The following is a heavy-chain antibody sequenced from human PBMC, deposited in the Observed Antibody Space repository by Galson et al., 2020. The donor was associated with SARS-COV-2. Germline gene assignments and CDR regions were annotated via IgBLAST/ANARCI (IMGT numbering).Heavy chain of an antibody. CDR2: IWYDGSKK. V-gene: IGHV3-33*01. Sequence: TGGSLRLSCAASGFTFSSYGMHWVRQAPGKGLEWVAVIWYDGSKKYYADSVRGRFTISRDNSKNTLYLQMKSLRAEDTAVYYCAREGTVTTVGTAVDYWGQGTLVTVSS. J-gene: IGHJ4*02. CDR3: AREGTVTTVGTAVDY. D-gene: IGHD4-17*01. CDR1: GFTFSSYG.